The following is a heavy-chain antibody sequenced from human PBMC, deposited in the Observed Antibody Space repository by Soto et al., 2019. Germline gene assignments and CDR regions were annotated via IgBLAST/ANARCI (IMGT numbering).Heavy chain of an antibody. CDR1: GFPLANYP. CDR3: AKGTNTNVGWPYYFES. D-gene: IGHD6-19*01. J-gene: IGHJ4*02. CDR2: SSPRGDTI. V-gene: IGHV3-48*02. Sequence: PXECLRLSCVASGFPLANYPMNWVRQTPGKGLEWISYSSPRGDTIYYADSVEGRFTISRDNARNSLSLHMSSLRDEDSALYYCAKGTNTNVGWPYYFESWGQGVPVTVSS.